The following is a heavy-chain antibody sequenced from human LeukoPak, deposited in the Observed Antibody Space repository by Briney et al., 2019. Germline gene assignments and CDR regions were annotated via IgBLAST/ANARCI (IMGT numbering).Heavy chain of an antibody. J-gene: IGHJ4*02. CDR3: ARDRYGDGFAHFDY. V-gene: IGHV1-2*02. CDR2: ITPSGGT. D-gene: IGHD5-24*01. CDR1: GYTFTTYA. Sequence: ASVTVSCKASGYTFTTYAMHWVRQAPGQGLEWMGWITPSGGTNYPQKFQGRVAITRDTSITTAYLDLSRLTSDDTAVYYCARDRYGDGFAHFDYWGQGALVTVSS.